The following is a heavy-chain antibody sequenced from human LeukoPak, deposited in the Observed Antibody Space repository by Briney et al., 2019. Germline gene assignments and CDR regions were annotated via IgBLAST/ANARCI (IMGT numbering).Heavy chain of an antibody. J-gene: IGHJ6*02. Sequence: PSETLSLTCTVSGCSISSYYWRWIRQPAGKGLEWIGRIYSSGSTNYNPSRKSRVTMSVDTSKIQFSLKLSSVPAADTAVYYCASLIYGDYNCPGSYYYGMDVWGQGTTVTVSS. CDR1: GCSISSYY. CDR2: IYSSGST. CDR3: ASLIYGDYNCPGSYYYGMDV. V-gene: IGHV4-4*07. D-gene: IGHD4-17*01.